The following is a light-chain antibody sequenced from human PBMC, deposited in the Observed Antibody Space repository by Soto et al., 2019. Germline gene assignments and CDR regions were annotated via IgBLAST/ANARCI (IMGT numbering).Light chain of an antibody. J-gene: IGKJ1*01. CDR3: QQYGSSPLWT. CDR2: GAS. Sequence: EIVLTQSPGTLSLSPGERATLSCRASQSVSSSYLAWYQQKPGQAPRLLIYGASSRATGIPDRFSGSGSGTDFTLTISRLEHEDLAVYYCQQYGSSPLWTFGQGTKVEIK. CDR1: QSVSSSY. V-gene: IGKV3-20*01.